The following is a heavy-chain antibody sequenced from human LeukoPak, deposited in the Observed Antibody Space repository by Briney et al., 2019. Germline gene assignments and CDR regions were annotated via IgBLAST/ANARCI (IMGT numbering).Heavy chain of an antibody. CDR1: GGSISSGGYY. V-gene: IGHV4-31*03. D-gene: IGHD2-2*01. J-gene: IGHJ5*02. CDR3: ARSGSTSVGNWFDP. CDR2: SYYSGST. Sequence: PSQTLSLTCTVSGGSISSGGYYWSWIRQHPGKGLEWIGYSYYSGSTYYNPSLKSRVAISVDTSKNQFSLKLTSVTAADTAVYCCARSGSTSVGNWFDPWGQGTLVTVSS.